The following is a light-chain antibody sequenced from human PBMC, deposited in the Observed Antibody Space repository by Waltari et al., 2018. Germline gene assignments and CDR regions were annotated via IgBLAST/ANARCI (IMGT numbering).Light chain of an antibody. CDR1: QSISSY. V-gene: IGKV1-39*01. CDR2: AAS. CDR3: QQRYSTPPVT. J-gene: IGKJ5*01. Sequence: DIQMTQSPSSLSASVGDRVPITCRASQSISSYLNWYQQKPGKAPKLLIYAASSLQSGVPSRFSSSGSGTDFTLTISSLQPEDFATYYCQQRYSTPPVTFGQGTRLEIK.